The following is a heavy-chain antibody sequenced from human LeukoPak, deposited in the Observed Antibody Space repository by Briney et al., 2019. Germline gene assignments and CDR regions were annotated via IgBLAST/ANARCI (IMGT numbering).Heavy chain of an antibody. CDR2: FDPEDGET. CDR3: ATKLSCSGGSCYGGDDWFDP. V-gene: IGHV1-24*01. D-gene: IGHD2-15*01. CDR1: GYTFTSYG. J-gene: IGHJ5*02. Sequence: GASVKVSCKASGYTFTSYGISWVRQAPGKGLEWMGGFDPEDGETIYAQKFQGRVTMTEDTSTDTAYMELSSLRSEDTAVYYCATKLSCSGGSCYGGDDWFDPWGQGTLVTVSS.